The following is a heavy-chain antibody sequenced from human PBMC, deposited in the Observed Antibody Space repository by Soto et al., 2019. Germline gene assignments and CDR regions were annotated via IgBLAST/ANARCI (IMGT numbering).Heavy chain of an antibody. D-gene: IGHD6-13*01. J-gene: IGHJ5*02. CDR3: ASTYSSSWYWFDP. V-gene: IGHV2-26*04. CDR1: GFSLSNAGLG. CDR2: IFSNDAK. Sequence: QVTVKESGPVLVKPTETLTLTCTGSGFSLSNAGLGVSWIRQPPVKALEWLAHIFSNDAKSYSTSLKSRLTSSKDTSKSQVVLTMTNMDPVDTATYYCASTYSSSWYWFDPWGQGTLVTVSS.